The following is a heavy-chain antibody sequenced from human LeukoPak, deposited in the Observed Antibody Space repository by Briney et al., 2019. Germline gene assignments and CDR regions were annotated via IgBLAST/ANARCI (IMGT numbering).Heavy chain of an antibody. CDR3: ARGWYDSSEPLY. D-gene: IGHD3-22*01. CDR1: GGTFSSYA. Sequence: ASVKFSCKASGGTFSSYAISWVRQAPGQGLEWMGGIIPIFGTANYAQKFQGRVTITTDESTSTAYMELSSLRSEDTAVYYCARGWYDSSEPLYWGQGTLVTVSS. V-gene: IGHV1-69*05. CDR2: IIPIFGTA. J-gene: IGHJ4*02.